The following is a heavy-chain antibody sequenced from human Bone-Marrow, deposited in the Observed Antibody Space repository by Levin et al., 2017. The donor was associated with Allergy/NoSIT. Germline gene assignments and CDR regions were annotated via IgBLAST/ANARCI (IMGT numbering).Heavy chain of an antibody. CDR3: AKRDYSDTSGYLPLFDY. CDR1: GFSFSSYA. CDR2: ISGSGGNT. Sequence: ETLSLTCAASGFSFSSYAMSWVRQAPGKGLEWVSGISGSGGNTYYADSLKGRFTISRDNSKNTLYLQMNSLRAEDTAVYYCAKRDYSDTSGYLPLFDYWGQGTLVTVSS. D-gene: IGHD3-22*01. V-gene: IGHV3-23*01. J-gene: IGHJ4*02.